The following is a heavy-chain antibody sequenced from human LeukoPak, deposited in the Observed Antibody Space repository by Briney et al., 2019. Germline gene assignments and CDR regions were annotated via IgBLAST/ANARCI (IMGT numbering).Heavy chain of an antibody. Sequence: SETLSLTCTVSGGSISSYYWSWIRQPPGKGLEWIGYIYYSGSTNYNPSLKSRVTISVDTSKNQFSLKLSSVTAADTAVYYCARRRDGYNYYYYGMDVWGQGTTVTVSS. CDR2: IYYSGST. J-gene: IGHJ6*02. CDR3: ARRRDGYNYYYYGMDV. CDR1: GGSISSYY. D-gene: IGHD5-24*01. V-gene: IGHV4-59*08.